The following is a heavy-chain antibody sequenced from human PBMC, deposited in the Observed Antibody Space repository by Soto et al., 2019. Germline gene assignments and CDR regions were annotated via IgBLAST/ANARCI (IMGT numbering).Heavy chain of an antibody. CDR1: GGTFSSYA. J-gene: IGHJ4*02. CDR2: IIPIVGTA. CDR3: ASSAQAPMYVVVIRFDY. D-gene: IGHD3-22*01. Sequence: QVQLVQSGAEVKKPGSSVKVSCKASGGTFSSYAISWVRQAPGQGLEWMGGIIPIVGTANYAQKFQGRVTITADKSTSTAYMELSSLRSEDTAVYYCASSAQAPMYVVVIRFDYWGQGTLVTVSS. V-gene: IGHV1-69*06.